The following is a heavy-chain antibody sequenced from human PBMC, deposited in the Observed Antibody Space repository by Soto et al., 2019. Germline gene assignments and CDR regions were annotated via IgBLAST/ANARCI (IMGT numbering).Heavy chain of an antibody. CDR2: IIPIFGTA. CDR3: ARSVSFRYQLLKRGMDV. J-gene: IGHJ6*02. CDR1: GGTFSSYA. V-gene: IGHV1-69*01. Sequence: QVQLVQSGAEVKKPGSSVKVSCKASGGTFSSYAISWVRQAPGQGLEWMGGIIPIFGTANYAQKFQGRVTITADASTSTAYMELSSLRSEDTAVYYCARSVSFRYQLLKRGMDVWGQGTTVTVSS. D-gene: IGHD2-2*01.